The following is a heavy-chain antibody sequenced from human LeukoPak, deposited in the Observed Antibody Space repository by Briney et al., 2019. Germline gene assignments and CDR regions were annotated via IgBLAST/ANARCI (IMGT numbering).Heavy chain of an antibody. V-gene: IGHV4-4*07. CDR1: GGSISTNY. CDR3: AMSQVGPNPVFDL. J-gene: IGHJ2*01. Sequence: SETLSLTCTVSGGSISTNYWSWVRQPAGKGLEWIGRIFASGSTNYNPSLKSRVTISVDTSKNQFSLKLSSVTAADTAVYYCAMSQVGPNPVFDLWGRGTLVTVSS. CDR2: IFASGST. D-gene: IGHD1-26*01.